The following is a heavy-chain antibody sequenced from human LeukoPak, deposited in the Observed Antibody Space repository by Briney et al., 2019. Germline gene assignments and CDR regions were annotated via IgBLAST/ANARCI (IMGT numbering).Heavy chain of an antibody. V-gene: IGHV1-2*04. CDR2: INPNSGGT. CDR1: EYTFTDYY. CDR3: ARDGRAYYDILTGYYHFDY. D-gene: IGHD3-9*01. Sequence: RASVKVSCKASEYTFTDYYIHWVRQAPGQGLEWMGWINPNSGGTYYAQKFQGWVTMTRDTSISTAYMELSRLRSDDTAVYYCARDGRAYYDILTGYYHFDYWGQGTLVTVSS. J-gene: IGHJ4*02.